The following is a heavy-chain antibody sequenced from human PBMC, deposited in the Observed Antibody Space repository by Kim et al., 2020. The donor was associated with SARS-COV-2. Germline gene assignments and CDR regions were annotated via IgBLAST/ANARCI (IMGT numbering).Heavy chain of an antibody. Sequence: GGSLRLSCAASGFTFSSYSMNWVRQAPGKGLEWVSFISSSSSYIYYADSVKGRFTISRDNAKNSLYLQMNSLRAEDTAVYYCARERYCSGGSCYLEWRTSSYYGLDVWGQGTTVTVSS. CDR3: ARERYCSGGSCYLEWRTSSYYGLDV. D-gene: IGHD2-15*01. J-gene: IGHJ6*02. V-gene: IGHV3-21*01. CDR1: GFTFSSYS. CDR2: ISSSSSYI.